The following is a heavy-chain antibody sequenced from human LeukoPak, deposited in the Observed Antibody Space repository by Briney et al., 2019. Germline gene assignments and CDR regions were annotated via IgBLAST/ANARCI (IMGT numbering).Heavy chain of an antibody. J-gene: IGHJ4*02. CDR3: ARIAAAGPGDY. CDR2: ISSSSSYI. D-gene: IGHD6-13*01. CDR1: GFIFSTYS. V-gene: IGHV3-21*01. Sequence: GGSLRLSCAASGFIFSTYSMNWVRQAPGKGLEWVSSISSSSSYIYYADSVKGRFTISRDNAKNSLYLQMNSLRAEDTAVYYCARIAAAGPGDYWGQGTLVTVSS.